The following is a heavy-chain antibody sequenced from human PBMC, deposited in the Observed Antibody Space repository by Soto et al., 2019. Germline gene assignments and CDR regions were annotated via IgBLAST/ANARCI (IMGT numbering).Heavy chain of an antibody. CDR1: GGSFSGYY. J-gene: IGHJ5*02. CDR2: INHSGST. V-gene: IGHV4-34*01. D-gene: IGHD6-19*01. Sequence: SETLSLTCAVYGGSFSGYYWSWIRQPPGKGLDWIGEINHSGSTNYNPSLKSRVTISVDTSKNQFSLKLSSVTAADTAVYYCARVRSGWYRDWFDPWGQGTLVTVSS. CDR3: ARVRSGWYRDWFDP.